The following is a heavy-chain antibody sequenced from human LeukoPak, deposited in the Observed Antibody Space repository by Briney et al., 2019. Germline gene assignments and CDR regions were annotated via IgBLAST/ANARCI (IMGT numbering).Heavy chain of an antibody. Sequence: PSETLSLTCAVYGGSFSGYYWSWIRRPPGKGLEWIGEINHSGSTNYNPSLKSRVTISVDTSKNQFSLKLSSVTAADTAVYYCARTGPAAIVFDYGGQGTLVTVSP. CDR2: INHSGST. J-gene: IGHJ4*02. CDR1: GGSFSGYY. D-gene: IGHD2-2*01. CDR3: ARTGPAAIVFDY. V-gene: IGHV4-34*01.